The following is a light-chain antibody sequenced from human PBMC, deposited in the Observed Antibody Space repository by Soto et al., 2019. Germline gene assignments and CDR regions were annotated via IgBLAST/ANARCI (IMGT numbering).Light chain of an antibody. CDR3: QDFGYLLCP. Sequence: EIVLTHSPGTLSLSPGETATLSCSASQSLTSSYLAWYQQRPGQAPSLLIYGVSSRATGIPDRFIGSGSGTAFTLTTTGVETEDFAGYSCQDFGYLLCPFGQGTKVDIK. V-gene: IGKV3-20*01. J-gene: IGKJ1*01. CDR1: QSLTSSY. CDR2: GVS.